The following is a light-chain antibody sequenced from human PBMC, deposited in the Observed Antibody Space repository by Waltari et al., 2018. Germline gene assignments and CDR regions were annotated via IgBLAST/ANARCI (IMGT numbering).Light chain of an antibody. Sequence: SYELTQPPSVSVSPGQTARITCSGDALQKQHGFWYQQKPGQAPGLVIHRDTERPSGIPERFSGSNSGTTVTLTITAVQAEDEADYYCQSADSSGTYVIFGGGTKLSVL. V-gene: IGLV3-25*03. CDR3: QSADSSGTYVI. J-gene: IGLJ2*01. CDR2: RDT. CDR1: ALQKQH.